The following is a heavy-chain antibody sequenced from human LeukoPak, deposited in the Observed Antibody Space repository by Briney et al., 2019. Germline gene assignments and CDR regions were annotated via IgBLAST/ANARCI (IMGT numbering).Heavy chain of an antibody. CDR1: GYTFTSYD. CDR3: ARGGNYYDSSDYYV. V-gene: IGHV1-8*01. J-gene: IGHJ4*02. CDR2: MNPNSGNT. Sequence: ASVKVSCKASGYTFTSYDINWVRQATGQGLEWMGWMNPNSGNTGYAQKFQGRVTMTRNTSISTAYMELSSLRSEDTSVYYCARGGNYYDSSDYYVWGQGTLVTVSS. D-gene: IGHD3-22*01.